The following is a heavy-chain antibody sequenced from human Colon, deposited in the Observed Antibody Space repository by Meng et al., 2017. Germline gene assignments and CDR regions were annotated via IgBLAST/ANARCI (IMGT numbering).Heavy chain of an antibody. D-gene: IGHD5-24*01. CDR2: IYTSGST. V-gene: IGHV4-61*02. CDR3: ARAALRDCYNYYAAGDFDY. Sequence: SETLSLTCTVSGVSISSGSYYWSWIRQPAGKGLECLGRIYTSGSTNYNPSLKSRVTISVDTANNPFSRKLSSVTAADTAVYYCARAALRDCYNYYAAGDFDYWGQGTLVTVSS. CDR1: GVSISSGSYY. J-gene: IGHJ4*02.